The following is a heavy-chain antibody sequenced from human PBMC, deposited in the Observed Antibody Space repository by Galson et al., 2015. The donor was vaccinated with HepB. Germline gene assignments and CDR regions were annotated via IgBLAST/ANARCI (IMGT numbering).Heavy chain of an antibody. V-gene: IGHV3-21*01. CDR2: ISSTINI. Sequence: SLRLSCAASGLTFSSYNMHWVRQAPGKGLEWVSSISSTINIFYADSVKGRFTISRDNAKNSLFLQMSSLRVEDTAVYYCARSFGTSDYWEAYWGQGTLVTVSS. CDR1: GLTFSSYN. J-gene: IGHJ4*02. D-gene: IGHD3-22*01. CDR3: ARSFGTSDYWEAY.